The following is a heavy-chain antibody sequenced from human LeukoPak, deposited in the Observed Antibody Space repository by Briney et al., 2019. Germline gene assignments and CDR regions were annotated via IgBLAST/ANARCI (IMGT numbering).Heavy chain of an antibody. CDR1: GGSISSSNW. CDR2: IYHSGST. V-gene: IGHV4-4*02. D-gene: IGHD2-15*01. J-gene: IGHJ5*02. CDR3: ARVDGSCSGGSCPSGNWFDP. Sequence: LETLSLTCAVSGGSISSSNWWSWVRQPPGKGLEWIGEIYHSGSTNYNPSLKSRVTISVDKSKNQFSLKLSSVTAADTAVYYCARVDGSCSGGSCPSGNWFDPWGQGTLVTVSS.